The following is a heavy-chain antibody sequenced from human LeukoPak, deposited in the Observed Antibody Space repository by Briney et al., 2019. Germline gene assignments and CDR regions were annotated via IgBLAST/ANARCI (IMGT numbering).Heavy chain of an antibody. J-gene: IGHJ4*02. Sequence: GGSLRLSCAASGFTFSSYWMSWLRQAPGKGLEWVAHIKQDGSEKYYVDSVKGRFTISRDDAKNSLFLQMNSLRVEDTAMYYCTRGMLRQPPDYWGQGMLVTVSS. D-gene: IGHD3-10*02. V-gene: IGHV3-7*01. CDR1: GFTFSSYW. CDR2: IKQDGSEK. CDR3: TRGMLRQPPDY.